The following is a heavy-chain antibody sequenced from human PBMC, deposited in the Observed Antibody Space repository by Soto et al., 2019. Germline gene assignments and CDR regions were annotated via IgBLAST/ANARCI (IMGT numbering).Heavy chain of an antibody. Sequence: QVQLVESGGGVVQPGRSLRLSCAASGFTFSSYGMHWVRQAPGKGLEWVAVISYDGSNKYYADSVKGRFTISRDNSKHPLYLQMHSLRAEDTAVYYCAKDSSRWGYYYYYYGMDVWGQGTTVTVSS. D-gene: IGHD6-19*01. CDR3: AKDSSRWGYYYYYYGMDV. V-gene: IGHV3-30*18. CDR1: GFTFSSYG. J-gene: IGHJ6*02. CDR2: ISYDGSNK.